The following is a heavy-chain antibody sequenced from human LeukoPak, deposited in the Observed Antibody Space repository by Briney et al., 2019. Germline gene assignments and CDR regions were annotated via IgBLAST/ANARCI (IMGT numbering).Heavy chain of an antibody. CDR1: GGSISSSSYY. CDR3: ARDVSGSLDY. CDR2: IYYSGST. J-gene: IGHJ4*02. V-gene: IGHV4-39*07. Sequence: SETLSLTCTVSGGSISSSSYYWGWIRQPPGKGLEWIGSIYYSGSTYYNPSLKSRVTISVDTSKNQFSLKLSSVTAADTTVYYCARDVSGSLDYWGQGSLVTVSS. D-gene: IGHD1-26*01.